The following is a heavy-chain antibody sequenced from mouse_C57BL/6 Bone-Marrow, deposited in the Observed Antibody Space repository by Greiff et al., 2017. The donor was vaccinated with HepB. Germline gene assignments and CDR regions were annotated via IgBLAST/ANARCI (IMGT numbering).Heavy chain of an antibody. CDR2: IYPGNSDT. CDR3: ARRRERYDYDIGYFDV. D-gene: IGHD2-4*01. J-gene: IGHJ1*03. CDR1: GYTFTSYW. V-gene: IGHV1-5*01. Sequence: VQLQQSGTVLARPGASVKMSCKTSGYTFTSYWMHWVKQRPGQGLEWIGAIYPGNSDTSYNQKFKGKATLTVDTSSSTAYMQLSSLTSEDSAVYYCARRRERYDYDIGYFDVWGTGTTVTVSS.